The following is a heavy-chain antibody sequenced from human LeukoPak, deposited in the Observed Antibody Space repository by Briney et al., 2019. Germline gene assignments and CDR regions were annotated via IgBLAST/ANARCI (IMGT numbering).Heavy chain of an antibody. Sequence: PSETLSLTCAVYGGSFSGYYWSWIRQPPGKGLEWIGEINHSGSTNYNPSLKSRVTISVDTSKNQFSLKLSSVTAADTAVYYCARGNPYKXLLRPXSNXFDPWGQGTLVTVSS. V-gene: IGHV4-34*01. D-gene: IGHD2-15*01. CDR3: ARGNPYKXLLRPXSNXFDP. CDR2: INHSGST. J-gene: IGHJ5*02. CDR1: GGSFSGYY.